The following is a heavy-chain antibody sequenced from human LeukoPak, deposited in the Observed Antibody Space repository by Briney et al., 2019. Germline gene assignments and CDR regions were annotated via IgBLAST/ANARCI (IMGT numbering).Heavy chain of an antibody. D-gene: IGHD6-13*01. CDR1: GFTFSNAW. CDR2: IKSKTDGGTT. J-gene: IGHJ4*02. V-gene: IGHV3-15*01. Sequence: GGSLRLSCAASGFTFSNAWMSWVRQAPGKGLEWVGRIKSKTDGGTTDYAAPVKGRFTISRDDSKNTLYLQMNSLKTEDTAVYYCTRKGSSWSSIFDYWGQGTLVTVSS. CDR3: TRKGSSWSSIFDY.